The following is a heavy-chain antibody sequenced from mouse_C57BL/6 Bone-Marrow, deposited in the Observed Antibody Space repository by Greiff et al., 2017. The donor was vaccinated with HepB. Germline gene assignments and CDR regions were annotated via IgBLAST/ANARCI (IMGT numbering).Heavy chain of an antibody. V-gene: IGHV10-1*01. CDR2: IRSKSNNYAT. J-gene: IGHJ4*01. Sequence: EVQRVESGGGLVQPKGSLKLSCAASGFSFNTYAMNWVRQAPGKGLEWVARIRSKSNNYATYYADSVKDRFTISRDDSESMLYLQMNNLKTEDTAMYYCVRQLRYYAMDYWGQGTSVTVSS. CDR3: VRQLRYYAMDY. CDR1: GFSFNTYA.